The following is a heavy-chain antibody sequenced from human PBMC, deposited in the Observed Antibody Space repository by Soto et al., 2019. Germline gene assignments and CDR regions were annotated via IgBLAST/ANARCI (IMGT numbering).Heavy chain of an antibody. V-gene: IGHV3-11*01. Sequence: WGSLRLSCAASGFTFIDYYINFIRHSPLKGLEWVSYISGGGGSTIYYTDSVKGRFTISRDNAKKSLYLQMNSLRAEDTAVYYCARGRGYYDSSGYDYWGQGTLVTVSS. J-gene: IGHJ4*02. CDR2: ISGGGGSTI. CDR3: ARGRGYYDSSGYDY. CDR1: GFTFIDYY. D-gene: IGHD3-22*01.